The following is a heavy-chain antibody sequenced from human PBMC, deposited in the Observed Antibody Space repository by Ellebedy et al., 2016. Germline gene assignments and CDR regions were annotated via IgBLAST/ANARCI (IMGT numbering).Heavy chain of an antibody. Sequence: SETLSLTXTVSGGSISSSSYYWGWIRQPPGKGLEWIGSIYYSGSTYYNPSLKSRVTISVDTSKNQFSLKLSSVTAADTAVYYCARHERWLPRSPPDDWGQGTTVTVSS. V-gene: IGHV4-39*01. CDR3: ARHERWLPRSPPDD. D-gene: IGHD5-24*01. CDR2: IYYSGST. J-gene: IGHJ6*02. CDR1: GGSISSSSYY.